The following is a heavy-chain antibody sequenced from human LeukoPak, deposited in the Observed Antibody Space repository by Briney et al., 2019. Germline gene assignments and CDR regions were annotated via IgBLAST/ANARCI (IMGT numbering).Heavy chain of an antibody. CDR3: ARGPQVLLWFGATLTYRRDYYFDY. CDR1: GYTFTSYD. J-gene: IGHJ4*02. D-gene: IGHD3-10*01. CDR2: TNLNSGNT. Sequence: SSVKVSCKASGYTFTSYDINWVRQATGQGLEWMGWTNLNSGNTGYEQKFQCRVTMTRNTSISTAYMELSSLRSEDTAVYYCARGPQVLLWFGATLTYRRDYYFDYWGQGTLVTVSS. V-gene: IGHV1-8*01.